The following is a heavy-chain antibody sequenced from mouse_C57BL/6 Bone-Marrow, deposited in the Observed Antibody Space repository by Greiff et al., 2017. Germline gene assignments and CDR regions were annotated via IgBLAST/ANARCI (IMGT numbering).Heavy chain of an antibody. CDR2: IDPENGDT. J-gene: IGHJ2*01. V-gene: IGHV14-4*01. D-gene: IGHD1-1*01. Sequence: EVQLQQSGAELVRPGASVKLSCTASGFNIKDDYMHWVKQRPEQGLEWIGWIDPENGDTEYASKFQGKAPITADTSSNTAYLQLSSLTSEDTAVYYCTYVTTVAVRYYFDYWGQGTTLTDSS. CDR1: GFNIKDDY. CDR3: TYVTTVAVRYYFDY.